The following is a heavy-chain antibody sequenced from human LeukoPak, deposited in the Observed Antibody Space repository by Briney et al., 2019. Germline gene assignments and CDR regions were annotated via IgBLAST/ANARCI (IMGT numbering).Heavy chain of an antibody. CDR3: AGRSIAVAGQGDDY. D-gene: IGHD6-19*01. Sequence: PSETLSLTCAVYGGSFSGYYWSWIRQPPGKGLEWIGEINHSGSTNYNPSLKSRVTISVDTSKNQFSLKLSSVTAADTAVYYCAGRSIAVAGQGDDYWGQGTLVTVSS. J-gene: IGHJ4*02. CDR1: GGSFSGYY. CDR2: INHSGST. V-gene: IGHV4-34*01.